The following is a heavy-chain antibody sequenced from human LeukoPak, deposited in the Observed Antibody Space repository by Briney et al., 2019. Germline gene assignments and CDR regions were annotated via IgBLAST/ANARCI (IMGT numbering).Heavy chain of an antibody. Sequence: AETLSLTCAVYGGSFSGYYWSWIRQPPGKGLEWIGEIVHSGNTKYNPSLKSRVTISVDTSKNQFSLNLTSVTAADTAVYYCARFGSSTWYKGAFDIWGQGTMVTVAT. CDR2: IVHSGNT. J-gene: IGHJ3*02. V-gene: IGHV4-34*12. D-gene: IGHD6-13*01. CDR3: ARFGSSTWYKGAFDI. CDR1: GGSFSGYY.